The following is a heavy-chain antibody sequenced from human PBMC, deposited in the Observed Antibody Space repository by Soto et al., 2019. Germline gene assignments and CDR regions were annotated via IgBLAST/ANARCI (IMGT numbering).Heavy chain of an antibody. Sequence: EVQLLDSGGGLVQPGGSLRLSCAASGFTFNNYAMTWVRQAPGKGLEWVSGISVGGDTTSYADSVKGRFTVSRDGSKNTLYLQMSTLIAQDTALYYCAKGLGGSGSLTPRVDFWGQGTLFTVSS. CDR3: AKGLGGSGSLTPRVDF. V-gene: IGHV3-23*01. J-gene: IGHJ4*02. CDR2: ISVGGDTT. D-gene: IGHD3-10*01. CDR1: GFTFNNYA.